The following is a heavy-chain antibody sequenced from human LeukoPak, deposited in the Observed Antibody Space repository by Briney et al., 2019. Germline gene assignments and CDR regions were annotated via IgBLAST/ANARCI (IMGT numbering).Heavy chain of an antibody. CDR2: VGAGNGDT. V-gene: IGHV1-18*01. CDR1: GYSFNNHG. CDR3: ARASSPYNWHFDL. Sequence: ASVKVSCKASGYSFNNHGLSWVRQAPGQGLEWVGWVGAGNGDTHYAQKLQGRVTMTTDTSTNTAYMDLRSLRSDDTAVYYCARASSPYNWHFDLWGRGTLVTVSS. J-gene: IGHJ2*01. D-gene: IGHD4-11*01.